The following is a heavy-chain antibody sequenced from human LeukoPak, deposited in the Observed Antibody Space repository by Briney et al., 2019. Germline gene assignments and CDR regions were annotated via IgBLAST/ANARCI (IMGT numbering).Heavy chain of an antibody. CDR3: ARDQEGFDY. V-gene: IGHV1-46*01. CDR2: IYPRDGST. CDR1: GYIFTSNY. J-gene: IGHJ4*02. Sequence: ASVKVSCKASGYIFTSNYIHWVRQAPGQGLEWMGMIYPRDGSTSYAQKFQGRVTVTRDTSTSTVHMELSGLRSEDTAVYYCARDQEGFDYWGQGTLVTVSS.